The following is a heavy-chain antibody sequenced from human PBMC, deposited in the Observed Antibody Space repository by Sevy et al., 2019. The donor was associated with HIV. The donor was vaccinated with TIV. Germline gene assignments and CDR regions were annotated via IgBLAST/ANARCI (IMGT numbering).Heavy chain of an antibody. V-gene: IGHV3-30*18. CDR3: AKGKETYYYYYGMDV. J-gene: IGHJ6*02. CDR1: GFTFSSYG. Sequence: GGSLRLSCAASGFTFSSYGMHWVRQGPGKGLEWVAIISYDGSNQYYPDSVKGRFTVSRDNSKNTRYLQMNSLRAEDTAVYYCAKGKETYYYYYGMDVWGQGTTVTVSS. CDR2: ISYDGSNQ.